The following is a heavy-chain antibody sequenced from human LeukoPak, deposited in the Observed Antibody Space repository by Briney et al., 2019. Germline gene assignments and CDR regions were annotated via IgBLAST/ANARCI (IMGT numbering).Heavy chain of an antibody. D-gene: IGHD3-10*01. CDR1: GFTFSSYA. CDR2: IGASGGST. CDR3: AKAARGYYFDY. Sequence: GGSLRLSCATSGFTFSSYAMSWVRQAPGKGLEWVSGIGASGGSTYYADSVKGRFTISRDNSKNTLYLQMNSLRTEDTAVYYCAKAARGYYFDYWGQGTLVTVSS. V-gene: IGHV3-23*01. J-gene: IGHJ4*02.